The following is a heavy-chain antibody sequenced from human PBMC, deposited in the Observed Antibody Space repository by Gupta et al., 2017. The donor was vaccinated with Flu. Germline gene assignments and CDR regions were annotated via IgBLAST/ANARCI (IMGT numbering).Heavy chain of an antibody. V-gene: IGHV5-51*01. Sequence: FSTYWIGWVRQMPGKGPEWMAIIYPGDPDDTRYSPSFQGQVTISVDKSISTAYLQWNTLKASDTAMYYCARIRGSVGATILDVFDLWGQGTMVTVSS. CDR1: FSTYW. CDR3: ARIRGSVGATILDVFDL. CDR2: IYPGDPDDT. D-gene: IGHD1-26*01. J-gene: IGHJ3*01.